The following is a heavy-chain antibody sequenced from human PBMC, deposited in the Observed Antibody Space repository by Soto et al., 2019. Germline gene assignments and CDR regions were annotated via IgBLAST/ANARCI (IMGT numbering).Heavy chain of an antibody. Sequence: QVQLVQSGAEVKKPGSSVKVSCKASGGTFSSYTISWVRQAPGQGLEWMGRIIPILGIANYAQKFQGRVTIPADKSTSTAYRGRSSLRSEDTAVYYCARVGEVYGSGSYYPNWGQGTLVTVSS. CDR2: IIPILGIA. D-gene: IGHD3-10*01. CDR3: ARVGEVYGSGSYYPN. CDR1: GGTFSSYT. V-gene: IGHV1-69*02. J-gene: IGHJ4*02.